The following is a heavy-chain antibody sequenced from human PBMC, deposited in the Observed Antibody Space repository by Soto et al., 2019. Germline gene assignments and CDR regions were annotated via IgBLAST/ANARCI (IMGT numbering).Heavy chain of an antibody. J-gene: IGHJ4*02. V-gene: IGHV3-23*01. CDR3: AKSYYYGSGNYLDPDY. CDR2: ISGSGGST. D-gene: IGHD3-10*01. Sequence: GGSLRLSCAASGFAFSSYAMSWVRQAPGKGLEWVSGISGSGGSTYYADSVKGRFTISRDKSKNTLSLQMNSLRAEDTAVYYCAKSYYYGSGNYLDPDYWGQGTLVTVSS. CDR1: GFAFSSYA.